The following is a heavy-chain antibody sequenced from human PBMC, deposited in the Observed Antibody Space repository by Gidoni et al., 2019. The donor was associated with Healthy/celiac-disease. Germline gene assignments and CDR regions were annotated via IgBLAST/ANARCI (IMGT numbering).Heavy chain of an antibody. CDR1: GGSISSYY. J-gene: IGHJ4*02. V-gene: IGHV4-59*08. Sequence: QVQLQESGPGQVKPSETLSRTCTVPGGSISSYYWSWIRQPPGKGLEWIGYIYYSGSTNYNPSLKSRVPISVDTSKNQFSLKLSSVTAADTAVYYCACMTVTIDYWGQVTLVTVSS. CDR2: IYYSGST. D-gene: IGHD4-4*01. CDR3: ACMTVTIDY.